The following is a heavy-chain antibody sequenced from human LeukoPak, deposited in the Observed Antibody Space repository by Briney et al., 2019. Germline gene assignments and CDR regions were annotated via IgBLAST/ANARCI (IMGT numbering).Heavy chain of an antibody. Sequence: ASVKVSCKASGYTFTGYYMNWVRQAPGQGLEWMGWINPNSGGTNHAQKFQGRLTMTRDTSSSTAYMELSRLRSDDTAVYYCASRYYYDSSSYNDAFDIWGQGTMVTVSS. J-gene: IGHJ3*02. CDR1: GYTFTGYY. CDR3: ASRYYYDSSSYNDAFDI. CDR2: INPNSGGT. V-gene: IGHV1-2*02. D-gene: IGHD3-22*01.